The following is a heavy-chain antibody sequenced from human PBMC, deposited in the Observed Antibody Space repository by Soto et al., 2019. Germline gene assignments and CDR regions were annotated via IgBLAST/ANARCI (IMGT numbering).Heavy chain of an antibody. CDR1: GFSFSDSA. J-gene: IGHJ5*02. Sequence: EVKLVESGGGLVQPGGSLKLSCAASGFSFSDSAMHWVRQASGKGLEWVGRIGSKGQNYATTYAASVKGRFIISTDESKNTAHLQMNSLKTEDTAVYYCTKYSGTSSAPAALGQGTLVTVSS. V-gene: IGHV3-73*02. CDR2: IGSKGQNYAT. CDR3: TKYSGTSSAPAA. D-gene: IGHD1-26*01.